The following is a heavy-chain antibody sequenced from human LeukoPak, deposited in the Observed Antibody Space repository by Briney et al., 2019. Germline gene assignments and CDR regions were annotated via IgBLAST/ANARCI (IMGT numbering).Heavy chain of an antibody. CDR1: GFAVSRYA. V-gene: IGHV3-23*01. CDR2: ITNNNGKT. J-gene: IGHJ4*02. D-gene: IGHD6-19*01. Sequence: PGGSLRLSCAVSGFAVSRYAMSWVRQVPGKGLEWLASITNNNGKTYYAYSVKGRFTISRDESENTVYLQMNSLRGEDTAIYYCAKDHPSSGWPTFEYWGQGTLVTVSP. CDR3: AKDHPSSGWPTFEY.